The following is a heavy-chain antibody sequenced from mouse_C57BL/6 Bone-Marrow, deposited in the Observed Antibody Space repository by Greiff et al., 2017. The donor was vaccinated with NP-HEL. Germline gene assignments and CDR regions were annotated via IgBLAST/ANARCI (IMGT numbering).Heavy chain of an antibody. CDR1: GYTFTDYN. CDR2: INPNNGGT. Sequence: EVQRLQSGPELVKPGASVKLSCKASGYTFTDYNMHWVKQSHGKSLEWIGYINPNNGGTSYNQKFKGKATLTVNKSSSTAYMELRSLTSEDSAVYYCARVKYYGSSYGEFDYWGKGTTLTVSS. D-gene: IGHD1-1*01. CDR3: ARVKYYGSSYGEFDY. J-gene: IGHJ2*01. V-gene: IGHV1-22*01.